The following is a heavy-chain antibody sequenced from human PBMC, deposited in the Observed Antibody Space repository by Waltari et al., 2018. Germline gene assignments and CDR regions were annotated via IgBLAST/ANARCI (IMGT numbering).Heavy chain of an antibody. Sequence: QVHLVQSGAEVKKPGASVKVSCKASGYTFTGYQMHWVRQAPGQGLEWMGWINPNSGGTKYAQIFQGRVTITRDTSIRTAYMALSRLGSDDTAVYYCARDLVVGSGDYWGQGTLVTVSS. CDR3: ARDLVVGSGDY. D-gene: IGHD1-26*01. V-gene: IGHV1-2*02. CDR1: GYTFTGYQ. J-gene: IGHJ4*02. CDR2: INPNSGGT.